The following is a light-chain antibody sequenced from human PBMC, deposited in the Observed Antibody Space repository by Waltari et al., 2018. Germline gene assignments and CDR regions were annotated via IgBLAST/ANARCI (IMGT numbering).Light chain of an antibody. CDR3: ASWDDSLNGHWV. J-gene: IGLJ3*02. CDR2: RSD. Sequence: QSVLTQPPSASGTPGQRVTIPCSGSYSNLGSTVVHWYQQLPGKAPKLLIYRSDRRPSGVPVRFSGSKSGSSASLAIDGLHSEDEADYYCASWDDSLNGHWVFGGGTKVTVL. CDR1: YSNLGSTV. V-gene: IGLV1-44*01.